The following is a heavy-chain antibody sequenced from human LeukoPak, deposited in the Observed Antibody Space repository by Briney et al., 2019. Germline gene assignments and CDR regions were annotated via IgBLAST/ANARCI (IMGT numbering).Heavy chain of an antibody. D-gene: IGHD2-21*01. CDR1: GGSISSYY. Sequence: SETLSLTCTVSGGSISSYYWSWIRQPPGKGLEWIGYIYYSGSTNYNPSLKSRVTISVDTSKNQFSLKLSSVTAADTPVYYCARHFLYSKNAFDIWGQGTMVTVSS. J-gene: IGHJ3*02. CDR2: IYYSGST. CDR3: ARHFLYSKNAFDI. V-gene: IGHV4-59*08.